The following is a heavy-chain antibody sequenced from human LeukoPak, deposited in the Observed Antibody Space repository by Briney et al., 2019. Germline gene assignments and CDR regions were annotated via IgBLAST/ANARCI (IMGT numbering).Heavy chain of an antibody. J-gene: IGHJ1*01. D-gene: IGHD3-22*01. CDR2: ISGSGGST. V-gene: IGHV3-23*01. Sequence: GGSLRLSCAASGFTFSSYAMSWVRQAPGKGLEWVSAISGSGGSTYYADSVKGRFTISRDNSKNTLYLQMNSLRAEDTAVYYCAKDTALGYYDSSGSFQHWGQGTLVTVSS. CDR3: AKDTALGYYDSSGSFQH. CDR1: GFTFSSYA.